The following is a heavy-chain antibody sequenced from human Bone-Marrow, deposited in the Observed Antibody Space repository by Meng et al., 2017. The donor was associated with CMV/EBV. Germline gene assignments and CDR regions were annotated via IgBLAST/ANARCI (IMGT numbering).Heavy chain of an antibody. CDR3: ARDLIMEWLTKFYYYYYGMDV. D-gene: IGHD3-3*01. Sequence: ASVKVSCKASGYTFTSYDINWVRQATGQGLEWMGWMNPNSGNTGYAQKFQGRVTITRNTSISTAYMELSSLRSEDTAVYYCARDLIMEWLTKFYYYYYGMDVWGQGTTVTVSS. CDR2: MNPNSGNT. V-gene: IGHV1-8*03. J-gene: IGHJ6*02. CDR1: GYTFTSYD.